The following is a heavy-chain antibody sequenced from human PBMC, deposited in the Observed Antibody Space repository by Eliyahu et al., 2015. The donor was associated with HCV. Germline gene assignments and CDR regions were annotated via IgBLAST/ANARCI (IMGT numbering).Heavy chain of an antibody. J-gene: IGHJ4*02. D-gene: IGHD2-15*01. CDR1: GYTFTSNY. Sequence: QVQLVQSGAEVKKPGASVKVSCKASGYTFTSNYMHWVRQAPGQGLEWMGIINPSAGSTTYAQKFRDRVTMTSDTSTSTVYMELSSLRSEDTAVYYCARVLLNWGQGTLVTVSS. V-gene: IGHV1-46*01. CDR2: INPSAGST. CDR3: ARVLLN.